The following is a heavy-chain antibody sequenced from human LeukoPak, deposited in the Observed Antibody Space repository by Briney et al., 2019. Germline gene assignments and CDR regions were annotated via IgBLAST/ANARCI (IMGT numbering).Heavy chain of an antibody. CDR1: GYTFAGYY. V-gene: IGHV1-2*02. Sequence: ASVKVSCKTSGYTFAGYYMHWVRQAPGQGLEWMGWINPNSGGTNYAQKFQGRVTMTRDTSISTTYMELSRLRSDDTAVYYCARNILIGYNRNFDYWGQGTLVTVSS. CDR2: INPNSGGT. CDR3: ARNILIGYNRNFDY. J-gene: IGHJ4*02. D-gene: IGHD3-22*01.